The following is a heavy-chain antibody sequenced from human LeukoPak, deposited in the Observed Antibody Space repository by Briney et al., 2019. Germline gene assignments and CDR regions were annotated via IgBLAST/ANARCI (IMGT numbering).Heavy chain of an antibody. J-gene: IGHJ6*03. Sequence: GGSLRLSCAASGFTFSNAWMSWVRQAPGKGLEWVGRIKSKTDGGTTDYAAPVKGRLTISRDDSKNTLYLQMNSLKTEDTAVYYCTTSPHLSYYYYMDVWGKGTTVTVSS. D-gene: IGHD3-3*02. CDR3: TTSPHLSYYYYMDV. V-gene: IGHV3-15*01. CDR2: IKSKTDGGTT. CDR1: GFTFSNAW.